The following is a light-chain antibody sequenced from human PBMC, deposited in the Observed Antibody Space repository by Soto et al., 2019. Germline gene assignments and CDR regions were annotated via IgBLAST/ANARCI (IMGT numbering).Light chain of an antibody. Sequence: EVVMTHSPGTLSLSPWERATLYWSASQTVRNNYLAWYQQKPGQAPRLLIYDASSRATGIPDRFSGGGSGTDFTLTISRLEPEDFAVYYCQQFSSYPLTFGGGAKVDNK. CDR1: QTVRNNY. CDR3: QQFSSYPLT. V-gene: IGKV3-20*01. J-gene: IGKJ4*01. CDR2: DAS.